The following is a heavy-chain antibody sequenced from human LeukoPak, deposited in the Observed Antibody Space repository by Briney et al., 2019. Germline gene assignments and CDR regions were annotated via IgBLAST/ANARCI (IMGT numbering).Heavy chain of an antibody. J-gene: IGHJ4*02. D-gene: IGHD1-26*01. CDR1: GFTFSNYA. CDR2: ISGGGGSS. V-gene: IGHV3-23*01. Sequence: PGGSLRLSCAASGFTFSNYAMSWVRQAPGKGLEWASVISGGGGSSYYADSVKGRFTISRDNSKNTLYLQMNSLRAEDTAVYYCAKGGSVGVGTSYYSDYWGQGTLVTVSS. CDR3: AKGGSVGVGTSYYSDY.